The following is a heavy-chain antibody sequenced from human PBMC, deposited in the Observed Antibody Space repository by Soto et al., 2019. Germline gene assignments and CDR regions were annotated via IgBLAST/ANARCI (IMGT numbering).Heavy chain of an antibody. V-gene: IGHV1-8*01. D-gene: IGHD2-15*01. CDR3: ARVATYCSGGSCYSDWFDP. J-gene: IGHJ5*02. CDR2: MNPNSGNT. Sequence: QVQLVQSGAEVKKPGASVKVSCEASGYTFTSYDINWVRQATGQGLEWMGWMNPNSGNTGYAQKFQGRVTMTRNTSISTAYMELSSLRSEDTAVYYCARVATYCSGGSCYSDWFDPWGQGTLVTVSS. CDR1: GYTFTSYD.